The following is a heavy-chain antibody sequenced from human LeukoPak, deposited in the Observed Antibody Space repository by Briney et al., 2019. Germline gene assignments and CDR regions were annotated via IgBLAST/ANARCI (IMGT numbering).Heavy chain of an antibody. CDR1: GYTFTGYY. V-gene: IGHV1-2*02. Sequence: ASVKVSCKASGYTFTGYYMHWVRQAPGQGLEWMGWIDPNSGGTNYQGRVTMTRDTSISTAYMVLNRLRSDDTAVYYCAREYYYGSGNYYNRIGYWGQGTLVTVSS. CDR2: IDPNSGGT. CDR3: AREYYYGSGNYYNRIGY. J-gene: IGHJ4*02. D-gene: IGHD3-10*01.